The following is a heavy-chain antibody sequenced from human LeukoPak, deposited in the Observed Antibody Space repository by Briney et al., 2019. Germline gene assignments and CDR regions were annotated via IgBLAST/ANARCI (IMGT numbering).Heavy chain of an antibody. J-gene: IGHJ4*02. D-gene: IGHD3-16*02. CDR2: ISGSGGRT. CDR1: GFTFSSYA. CDR3: AKDFDYVWGSYRYDYFDY. Sequence: PGGSLRLSCAASGFTFSSYAMSWVRQAPGKGLEWVSAISGSGGRTYYADSVKGRFTIPRDNSKNTLYLQMNSLRAEDTAVYYCAKDFDYVWGSYRYDYFDYWGQGTLVTVSS. V-gene: IGHV3-23*01.